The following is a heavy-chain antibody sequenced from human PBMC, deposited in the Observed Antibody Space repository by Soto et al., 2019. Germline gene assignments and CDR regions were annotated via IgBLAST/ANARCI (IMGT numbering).Heavy chain of an antibody. CDR3: ARENVYCSGGSGPRDYYYYMDV. J-gene: IGHJ6*03. V-gene: IGHV3-23*01. CDR2: ISGSGGST. CDR1: GFTFSSYA. Sequence: EVQLLESGGGLVQPGGSLRLSCAASGFTFSSYAMSWVRQAPGKGLEWVSAISGSGGSTYYADSVKGRFTISRDNSKNTLYLQLNSLRAEDTAVYYCARENVYCSGGSGPRDYYYYMDVWGKGTTVTVSS. D-gene: IGHD2-15*01.